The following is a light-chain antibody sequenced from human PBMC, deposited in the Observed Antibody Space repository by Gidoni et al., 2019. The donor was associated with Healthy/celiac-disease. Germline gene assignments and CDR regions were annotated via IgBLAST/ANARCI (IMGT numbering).Light chain of an antibody. V-gene: IGLV1-47*01. CDR2: RNN. CDR3: AAWDDSLSGPV. CDR1: SSNIGSNY. J-gene: IGLJ3*02. Sequence: QSVMTQPPSASGTPGQRATIPCSGSSSNIGSNYVYWYQQLPGTAPKLLIYRNNQRPSGVPDRFSGSKSGTSASLAISGLRSEDEADYYCAAWDDSLSGPVFGGGTKLTV.